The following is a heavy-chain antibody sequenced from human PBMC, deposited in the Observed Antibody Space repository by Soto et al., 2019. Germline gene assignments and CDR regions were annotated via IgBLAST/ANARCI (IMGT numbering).Heavy chain of an antibody. CDR1: GFSFSSYG. D-gene: IGHD3-16*01. V-gene: IGHV3-30*03. Sequence: PGGSLRLSCAASGFSFSSYGMEWVRLAPGKGLEWVAATTYDGGIKHYVDSVKGRFTISRDNSKNTLYLQMNSLRVEDTATYYFAGALEIPCFYYGLNVRGQGTTVSAP. J-gene: IGHJ6*02. CDR3: AGALEIPCFYYGLNV. CDR2: TTYDGGIK.